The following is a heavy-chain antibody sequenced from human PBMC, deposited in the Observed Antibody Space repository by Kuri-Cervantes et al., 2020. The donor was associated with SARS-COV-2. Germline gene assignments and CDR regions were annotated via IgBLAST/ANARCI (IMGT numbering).Heavy chain of an antibody. Sequence: GSLRLSCAVYGWSFSGYYWSWIRQPPGKGLEWIGEINHSGSTNYNPSLKSRVTISVDTSKNQFSLKLSSVTAADTAVYYCARDLYSSGLEYNWFDPWGQGTLVTVSS. CDR1: GWSFSGYY. D-gene: IGHD6-19*01. CDR2: INHSGST. CDR3: ARDLYSSGLEYNWFDP. J-gene: IGHJ5*02. V-gene: IGHV4-34*01.